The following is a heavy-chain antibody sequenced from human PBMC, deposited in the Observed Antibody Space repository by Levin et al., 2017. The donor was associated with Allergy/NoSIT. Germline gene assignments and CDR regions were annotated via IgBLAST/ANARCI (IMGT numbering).Heavy chain of an antibody. Sequence: PSETLSLTCTVSGGSISSGDYYWSWIRQPPGKGLEWIGYIYYSGSTYYNPSLKSRVTISVDTSKNQFSLKLSSVTAADTAVYYCAGIDRDYGDYAGLNGYFDLWGRGTLVTVSS. J-gene: IGHJ2*01. D-gene: IGHD4-17*01. CDR2: IYYSGST. V-gene: IGHV4-30-4*02. CDR3: AGIDRDYGDYAGLNGYFDL. CDR1: GGSISSGDYY.